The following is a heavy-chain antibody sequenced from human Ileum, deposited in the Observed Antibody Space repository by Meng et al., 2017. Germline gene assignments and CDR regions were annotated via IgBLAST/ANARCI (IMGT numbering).Heavy chain of an antibody. CDR3: ARPPASGWDVV. CDR1: GFTVSGNY. CDR2: IYSGGRT. Sequence: QLVESGGGLVQPGGSLRLSCTASGFTVSGNYMIWVRQAPGEGLEWVSLIYSGGRTHYADSVKGRFTISRDNSKNTLYLQMHSLTAEDTAIYYCARPPASGWDVVWGQGTLVTVSS. V-gene: IGHV3-66*04. D-gene: IGHD6-19*01. J-gene: IGHJ4*02.